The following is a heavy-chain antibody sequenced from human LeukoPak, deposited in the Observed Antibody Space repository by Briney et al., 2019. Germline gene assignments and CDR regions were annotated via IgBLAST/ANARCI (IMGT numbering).Heavy chain of an antibody. J-gene: IGHJ4*02. CDR2: IRYDGSNK. V-gene: IGHV3-30*02. CDR1: GFTFSSYG. D-gene: IGHD2-21*02. Sequence: GGSLRLSCAASGFTFSSYGMHWVRQAPGKGLEWVAFIRYDGSNKYYADSVKGRFTISRDNSKNTLHLQMNSLRAEDTAVYYCAKDDVVMTANFDYWGQGTLVTVSS. CDR3: AKDDVVMTANFDY.